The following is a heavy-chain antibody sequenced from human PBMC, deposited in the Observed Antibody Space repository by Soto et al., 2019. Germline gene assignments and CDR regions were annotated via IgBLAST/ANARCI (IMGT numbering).Heavy chain of an antibody. CDR1: GYSFTSYW. J-gene: IGHJ6*03. D-gene: IGHD3-3*01. V-gene: IGHV5-51*01. Sequence: LGESLKISCKGSGYSFTSYWIGWVRQMPGKGLEWMGIIYPGDSDTRYSPSFQGQVTTSADKSISTAYLQWSSLKASDTAMYYCARLGYDFWSGHPSYYYYYYMDVWGKGTTVTVSS. CDR2: IYPGDSDT. CDR3: ARLGYDFWSGHPSYYYYYYMDV.